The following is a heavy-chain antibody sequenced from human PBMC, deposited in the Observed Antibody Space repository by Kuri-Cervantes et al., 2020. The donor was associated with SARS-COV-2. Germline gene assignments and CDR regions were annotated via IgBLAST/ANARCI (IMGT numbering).Heavy chain of an antibody. Sequence: GESLKISCAASGFTFSSYGMHWVRQAPGKGLEWVAFIRYDGSNKYYADSVKGRFTISRDNSKNTLYLQMNSLRAEDTAVYYCAGLYSSSWSYDYWGQGTPVTVSS. V-gene: IGHV3-30*02. CDR1: GFTFSSYG. CDR3: AGLYSSSWSYDY. CDR2: IRYDGSNK. D-gene: IGHD6-13*01. J-gene: IGHJ4*02.